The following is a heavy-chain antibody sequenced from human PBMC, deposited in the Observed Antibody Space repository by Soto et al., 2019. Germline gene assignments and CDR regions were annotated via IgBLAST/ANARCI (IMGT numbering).Heavy chain of an antibody. D-gene: IGHD5-12*01. J-gene: IGHJ6*02. CDR3: TTAPVATMMGYYYYGMDV. CDR2: IKSKTDGGTT. V-gene: IGHV3-15*01. CDR1: GFSVNNYQ. Sequence: RRLSFAASGFSVNNYQMSWVRQAPGKGLEWVGRIKSKTDGGTTDYAAPVKGRFTISRDDSKNTLYLQMNSLKTEDTAVYYCTTAPVATMMGYYYYGMDVWGQGTTVTVSS.